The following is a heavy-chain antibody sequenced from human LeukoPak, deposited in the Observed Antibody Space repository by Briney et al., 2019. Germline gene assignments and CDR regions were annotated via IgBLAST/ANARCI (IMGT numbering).Heavy chain of an antibody. D-gene: IGHD5-18*01. CDR2: TYYRSKWYN. J-gene: IGHJ4*02. CDR1: GDSVSSNTAA. CDR3: VRDHGYDFDY. Sequence: SQTLSLTCAISGDSVSSNTAAWDWVRQSPSRGLEWLGRTYYRSKWYNDYAGSVKSRITINTATSKNQFSLQLNSVTPEDTAVYYCVRDHGYDFDYWGRGTLVTVSS. V-gene: IGHV6-1*01.